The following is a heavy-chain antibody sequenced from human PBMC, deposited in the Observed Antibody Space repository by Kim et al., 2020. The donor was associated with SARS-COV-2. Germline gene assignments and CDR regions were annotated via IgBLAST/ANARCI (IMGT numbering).Heavy chain of an antibody. J-gene: IGHJ4*02. D-gene: IGHD3-22*01. V-gene: IGHV3-74*01. CDR1: GFTFSSYW. CDR3: ARLCRDYDSSGEGYFDY. CDR2: IKSDGSST. Sequence: VGSLRLSCAASGFTFSSYWMHWVRQAPGKGLVWVSRIKSDGSSTSYADSVKGRFTISRDNAKNTMYLQMNSLRAEDTAVYYCARLCRDYDSSGEGYFDYWGQRTLVTVSS.